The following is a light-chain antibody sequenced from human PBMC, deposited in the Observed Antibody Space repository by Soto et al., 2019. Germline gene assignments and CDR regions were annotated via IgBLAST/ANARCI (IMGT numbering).Light chain of an antibody. CDR3: QSYDSSNHGV. V-gene: IGLV6-57*04. CDR1: SGSIASNY. J-gene: IGLJ2*01. Sequence: NFMLTQPHSVSESPGETVTISCTRSSGSIASNYVQWYQQRPGSAPTTVIYEDNQRPSGVPDRFSGSIDSSSNSASLIISGLKTEDEADYYCQSYDSSNHGVFGGGNKLTVL. CDR2: EDN.